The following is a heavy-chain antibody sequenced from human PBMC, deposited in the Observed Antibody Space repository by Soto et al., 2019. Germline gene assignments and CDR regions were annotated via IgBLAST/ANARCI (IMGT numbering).Heavy chain of an antibody. CDR2: IYYRGIS. CDR3: ARTEWIPLWFDY. Sequence: QVQLLESGPGLVKPSQTLSLICNVSGASISSGGYYWSWIRQRPGGGLEWLGFIYYRGISHYNPALKRRATISVDTSKNQFSLKLISVTAADTAVYYCARTEWIPLWFDYWGQGALVTVSS. J-gene: IGHJ4*02. V-gene: IGHV4-31*03. CDR1: GASISSGGYY. D-gene: IGHD5-18*01.